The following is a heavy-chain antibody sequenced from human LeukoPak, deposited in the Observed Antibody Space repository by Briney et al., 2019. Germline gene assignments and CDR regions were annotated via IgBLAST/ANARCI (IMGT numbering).Heavy chain of an antibody. J-gene: IGHJ3*02. CDR2: IDSIGST. CDR3: ARDPAGGLDAFDI. CDR1: GFTVSATY. V-gene: IGHV3-66*01. D-gene: IGHD6-13*01. Sequence: GGSLRHSCAAPGFTVSATYMNWVCETLRKGVEWVSGIDSIGSTDYADTVKGRFTISRDKSKTTLYLQMNSLRAEDTAVYYCARDPAGGLDAFDIWGQGTMVTVSS.